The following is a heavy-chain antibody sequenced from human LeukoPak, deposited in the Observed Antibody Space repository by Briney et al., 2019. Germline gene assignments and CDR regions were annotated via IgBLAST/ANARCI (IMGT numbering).Heavy chain of an antibody. V-gene: IGHV3-64D*09. D-gene: IGHD5-18*01. CDR2: ISSNGGST. J-gene: IGHJ4*02. CDR3: VKDLLPRPGRGYSYGYGDY. CDR1: GFTFSSYA. Sequence: PGGSLRLSCSASGFTFSSYAMHWVRQAPGKGLEYVSAISSNGGSTYYADSVKGRFTISRGNSKNTLHLQMSSLRAEDTAVYYCVKDLLPRPGRGYSYGYGDYWGQGTLVTVSS.